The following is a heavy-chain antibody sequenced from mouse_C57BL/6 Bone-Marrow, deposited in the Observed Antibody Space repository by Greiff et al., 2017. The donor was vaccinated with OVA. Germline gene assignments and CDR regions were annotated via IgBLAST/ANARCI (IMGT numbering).Heavy chain of an antibody. CDR3: ARLLWLRQKYFDV. Sequence: EVQVVESGGGLVKPGGSLKLSCAASGFTFSSYAMSWVRQTPEKRLEWVATISDGGSYTYYPDNVKGRCTISRDNAKNTLFLQMTSLRSEDTAMYYCARLLWLRQKYFDVWGTGTTVTVSS. CDR1: GFTFSSYA. CDR2: ISDGGSYT. D-gene: IGHD2-2*01. V-gene: IGHV5-4*01. J-gene: IGHJ1*03.